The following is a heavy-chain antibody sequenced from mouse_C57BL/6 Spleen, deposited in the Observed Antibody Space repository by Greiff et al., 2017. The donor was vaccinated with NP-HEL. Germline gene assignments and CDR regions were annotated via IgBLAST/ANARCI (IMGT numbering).Heavy chain of an antibody. J-gene: IGHJ3*01. D-gene: IGHD2-4*01. V-gene: IGHV1-61*01. CDR2: IYPSDSET. Sequence: QVQLKQPGAELVRPGSSVKLSCKASGYTFTSYWMDWVKQRPGQGLEWIGNIYPSDSETHYNQKFKDKATLTVDKSSSTAYMQLSSLTSEDSAVYYCARRIYYDYDVPFAYWGQGTLVTVSA. CDR3: ARRIYYDYDVPFAY. CDR1: GYTFTSYW.